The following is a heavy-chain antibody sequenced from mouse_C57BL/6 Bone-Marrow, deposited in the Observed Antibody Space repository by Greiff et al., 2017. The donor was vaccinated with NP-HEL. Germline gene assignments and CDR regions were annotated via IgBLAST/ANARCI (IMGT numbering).Heavy chain of an antibody. J-gene: IGHJ1*03. CDR3: AREGPYYSNLYWYFDV. CDR1: GFTFTDYY. CDR2: VYPYNGGT. Sequence: VQLQQSGPVLVKPGPSVKISCKASGFTFTDYYMHWVKQSHGKSLEWIGLVYPYNGGTSYNQKFKGKATLTVDTSSSTAYMELNSLTSEYSAVYYCAREGPYYSNLYWYFDVWGTGTTVTVSS. V-gene: IGHV1-36*01. D-gene: IGHD2-5*01.